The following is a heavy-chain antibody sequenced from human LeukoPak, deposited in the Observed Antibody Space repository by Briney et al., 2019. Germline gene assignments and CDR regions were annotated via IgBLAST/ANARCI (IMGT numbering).Heavy chain of an antibody. Sequence: ASVKVSCKASGYTFTGYYMHWVRQAPGQGLEWMGWISPNSGGTNYAQKFQGRVTMTRDTSISTAYMELSRLRSDDTAVYYCASRDGYKDAFDIWGQGTMVTVSS. CDR2: ISPNSGGT. V-gene: IGHV1-2*02. D-gene: IGHD5-24*01. CDR3: ASRDGYKDAFDI. J-gene: IGHJ3*02. CDR1: GYTFTGYY.